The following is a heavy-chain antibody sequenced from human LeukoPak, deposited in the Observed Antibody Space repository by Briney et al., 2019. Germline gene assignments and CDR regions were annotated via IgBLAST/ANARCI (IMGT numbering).Heavy chain of an antibody. J-gene: IGHJ3*02. Sequence: SQTLSLTCTVSGGSISSGDYYWSWIRQPPGKGLEWIGYIYYSGSTYYNPSLKSRVTISEDTSKNQFSLKLSSVTAADTAVYYCARAQQLVLDGWSDAFDIWGQGTMVTVSS. CDR3: ARAQQLVLDGWSDAFDI. V-gene: IGHV4-30-4*08. CDR2: IYYSGST. D-gene: IGHD6-13*01. CDR1: GGSISSGDYY.